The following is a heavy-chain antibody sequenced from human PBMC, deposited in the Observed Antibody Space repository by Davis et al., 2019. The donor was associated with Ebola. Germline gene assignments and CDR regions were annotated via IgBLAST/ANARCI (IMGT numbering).Heavy chain of an antibody. CDR1: GASINSVPYS. CDR2: IYYSGTT. D-gene: IGHD3-22*01. Sequence: MPSETLSLTCTVSGASINSVPYSWGWIRQPPGKGLEWIGSIYYSGTTYYSPSLKSRVTISVDTSKTQFSLKLSSVTAADTAVYYCARDYYDTSGYLWYFDIWGRGTLVTVSS. J-gene: IGHJ2*01. V-gene: IGHV4-39*02. CDR3: ARDYYDTSGYLWYFDI.